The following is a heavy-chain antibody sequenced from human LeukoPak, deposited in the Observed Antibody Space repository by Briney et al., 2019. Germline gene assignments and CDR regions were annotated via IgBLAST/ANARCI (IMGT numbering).Heavy chain of an antibody. CDR2: IKQDGSEK. J-gene: IGHJ4*02. CDR1: GFTFSRYW. CDR3: ARADSSSWYGF. Sequence: GGSLRLSCAASGFTFSRYWMSWLRQAPGKGLGWVANIKQDGSEKYYVDSVEGRFTISRDNAKNSLSLQMNSLRAEDTAVYYCARADSSSWYGFWGQGTLVTVSS. D-gene: IGHD6-13*01. V-gene: IGHV3-7*01.